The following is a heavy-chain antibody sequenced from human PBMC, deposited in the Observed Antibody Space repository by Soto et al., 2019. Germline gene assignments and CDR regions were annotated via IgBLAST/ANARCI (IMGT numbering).Heavy chain of an antibody. CDR3: ARLGQLVPLYYYYYGMDV. J-gene: IGHJ6*02. CDR1: GYSFTSYW. Sequence: GESLKISCNGSGYSFTSYWIGWVRQMPGKGLEWMGIIYPGDSDTRYSPSFQGQVTISADKSISTAYLQWSSLKASDTAMYYCARLGQLVPLYYYYYGMDVWGQGTTVTVSS. V-gene: IGHV5-51*01. D-gene: IGHD6-6*01. CDR2: IYPGDSDT.